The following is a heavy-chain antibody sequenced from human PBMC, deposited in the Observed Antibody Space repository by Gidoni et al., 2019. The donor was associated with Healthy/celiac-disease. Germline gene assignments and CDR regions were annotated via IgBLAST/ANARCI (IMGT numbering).Heavy chain of an antibody. J-gene: IGHJ2*01. Sequence: EVQLLESGGGLVQPGGSLRLSCAASGFTFSSYAMRWVRQAPGKGLGWVSAISGRGGSKYYADSVKGRFTISRDNSKNTLYLQINSLRAEDTAVYYCAKEEPQYYYDSSGYYPGGYFDLWGRGTLVTVSS. D-gene: IGHD3-22*01. V-gene: IGHV3-23*01. CDR2: ISGRGGSK. CDR1: GFTFSSYA. CDR3: AKEEPQYYYDSSGYYPGGYFDL.